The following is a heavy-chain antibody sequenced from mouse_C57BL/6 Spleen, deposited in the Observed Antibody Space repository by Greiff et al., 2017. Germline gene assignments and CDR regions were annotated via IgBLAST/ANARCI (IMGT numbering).Heavy chain of an antibody. V-gene: IGHV5-9*01. J-gene: IGHJ3*01. CDR1: GFTFSSYT. D-gene: IGHD3-2*02. CDR3: AREGGLRLLFAY. CDR2: ISGGGGNT. Sequence: EVHLVESGGGLVKPGGSLKLSCAASGFTFSSYTMSWVRQTPEKRLEWVATISGGGGNTYYPDSVKGRFTISRDNAKNTLYLQMSSLRSEDTALYYCAREGGLRLLFAYWGQGTLVTVSA.